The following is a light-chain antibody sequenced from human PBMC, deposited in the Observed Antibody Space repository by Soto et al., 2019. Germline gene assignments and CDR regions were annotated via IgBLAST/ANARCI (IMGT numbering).Light chain of an antibody. CDR2: GAT. CDR3: QQYNNWPRT. J-gene: IGKJ1*01. V-gene: IGKV3-15*01. CDR1: ERIYSAY. Sequence: EIVLTQSPGTLSLSPGERATLSCRASERIYSAYLAWYQQKPGQAPRLLIHGATTRATGIPARFSGSGSGTEFTLTISSLQSEDFAVYYCQQYNNWPRTFGQGTKVDIK.